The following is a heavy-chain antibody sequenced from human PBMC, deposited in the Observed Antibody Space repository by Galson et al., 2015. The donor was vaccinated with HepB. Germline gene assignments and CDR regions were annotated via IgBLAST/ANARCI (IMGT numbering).Heavy chain of an antibody. J-gene: IGHJ6*02. Sequence: SVKVSCKASGYTFTSYDINWVRQATGQGLEWMGWMNPNSGNTGYAQKFQGRVTMTRNTSISTAYMELSSLRSEDTAVYYCARMATDDYVWGSLIYYYYGMDVWGQGTTVTVSS. V-gene: IGHV1-8*01. CDR2: MNPNSGNT. CDR3: ARMATDDYVWGSLIYYYYGMDV. CDR1: GYTFTSYD. D-gene: IGHD3-16*01.